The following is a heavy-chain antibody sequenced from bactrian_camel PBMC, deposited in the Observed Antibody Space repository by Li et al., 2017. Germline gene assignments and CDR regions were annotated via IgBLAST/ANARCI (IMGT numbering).Heavy chain of an antibody. CDR2: TNSAGNST. CDR1: GFPFSSYA. CDR3: MAVSGY. V-gene: IGHV3S40*01. Sequence: VQLVESGGGLVQPGGSLRLSCAASGFPFSSYAMSWIRQAPGKGLEWVSATNSAGNSTYYADSVKGRFTISRDNAKNTMYLQMNSLKVEDTAVYFCMAVSGYWGQGTQVTVS. J-gene: IGHJ6*01. D-gene: IGHD7*01.